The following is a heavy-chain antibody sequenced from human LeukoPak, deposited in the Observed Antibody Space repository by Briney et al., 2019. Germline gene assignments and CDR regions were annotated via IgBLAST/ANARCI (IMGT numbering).Heavy chain of an antibody. CDR2: IKSKTEGGTT. J-gene: IGHJ5*02. CDR3: TTEDWFDP. V-gene: IGHV3-15*01. Sequence: GGSLRLSCAASGFTFSNAWMSWVRQAPGKGLEWVGRIKSKTEGGTTDYAAPVKGRFTISRDDSKNTLYLQMNSLKTEDTAVYYCTTEDWFDPWGQGTLVTVSS. CDR1: GFTFSNAW.